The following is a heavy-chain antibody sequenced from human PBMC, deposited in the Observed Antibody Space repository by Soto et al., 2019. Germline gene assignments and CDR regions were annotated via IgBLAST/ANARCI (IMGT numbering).Heavy chain of an antibody. J-gene: IGHJ6*02. CDR2: IYYSGST. CDR1: GGSVNNANYF. Sequence: QVRLEESGPGLVKPSETLSLICSVSGGSVNNANYFWNWIRHHPENGLEWTGYIYYSGSTRYNPPFKTRATLSIDTTKDQFSLRLNSVTVADTAVYFCARDADYGGSRGGMDVWGRGTTVTVSS. V-gene: IGHV4-31*03. CDR3: ARDADYGGSRGGMDV. D-gene: IGHD4-17*01.